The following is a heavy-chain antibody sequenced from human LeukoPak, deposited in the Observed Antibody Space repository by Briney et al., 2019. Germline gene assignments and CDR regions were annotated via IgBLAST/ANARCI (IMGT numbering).Heavy chain of an antibody. Sequence: GGSLRLSCAASGFTFSSYEMNWVRQAPGKGLEWVSYISSSGSTIYYADSVKGRFTISRDNAKNSLYLQMNSLRAEDTAVYYCARQGTGFRDDALDIWGQGTMVTVSS. J-gene: IGHJ3*02. CDR2: ISSSGSTI. CDR3: ARQGTGFRDDALDI. CDR1: GFTFSSYE. V-gene: IGHV3-48*03. D-gene: IGHD3/OR15-3a*01.